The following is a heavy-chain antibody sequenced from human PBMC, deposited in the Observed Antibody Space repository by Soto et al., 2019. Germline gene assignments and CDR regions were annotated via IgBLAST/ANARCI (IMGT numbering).Heavy chain of an antibody. J-gene: IGHJ4*02. CDR1: GFTFSSYA. V-gene: IGHV3-30-3*01. CDR2: MSYDGSNN. CDR3: ARDLEMATIPPCDY. D-gene: IGHD5-12*01. Sequence: QVQLVESGGGVVQPGRSLRLSCAASGFTFSSYAMHWVRQAPGKGLEWVAVMSYDGSNNYYADSVKGRFTIYRDNSKNSLYLQMTSPTADNTAVYYCARDLEMATIPPCDYWGQGTLVTVSS.